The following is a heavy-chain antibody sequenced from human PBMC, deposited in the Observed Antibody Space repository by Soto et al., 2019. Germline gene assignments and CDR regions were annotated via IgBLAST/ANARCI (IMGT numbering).Heavy chain of an antibody. CDR3: ARDPPTGTTLDWFDS. CDR2: ISSSGSFM. J-gene: IGHJ5*01. D-gene: IGHD1-7*01. V-gene: IGHV3-21*01. CDR1: GFTFSSDS. Sequence: EGSLRLSCAASGFTFSSDSMGWVRQAPGKGLEWVSSISSSGSFMNYADSVKGRFTISRDNAKNSLYLQMSSLKDEDTAVYYCARDPPTGTTLDWFDSWGQGTLVTVSS.